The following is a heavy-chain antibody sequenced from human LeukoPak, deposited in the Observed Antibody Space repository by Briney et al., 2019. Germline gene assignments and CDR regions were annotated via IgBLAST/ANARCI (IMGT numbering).Heavy chain of an antibody. Sequence: GASVKVSCKASGYTFTGYYMHWVRQAPGQGLEWMGWINPNSGGTNYAQKFQGRVTMTRDTSISTAYMELSRLRSDDTAVYYCARAYYDILTGSYMFDYWGQGTLVTVSS. D-gene: IGHD3-9*01. CDR3: ARAYYDILTGSYMFDY. CDR1: GYTFTGYY. CDR2: INPNSGGT. J-gene: IGHJ4*02. V-gene: IGHV1-2*02.